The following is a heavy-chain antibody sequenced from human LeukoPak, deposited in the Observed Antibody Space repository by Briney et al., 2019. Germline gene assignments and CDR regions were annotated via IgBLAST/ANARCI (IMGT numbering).Heavy chain of an antibody. Sequence: GASVKVSCKASGGTFSSYAISWVRQAPGQGLEWMGGIIPIFGTANYAQKFQGRVTITADKSKSTAYMELSRLRSEDTAVYYCARVPGSGSYYGDPYFDYWGQGTLVTVSS. J-gene: IGHJ4*02. D-gene: IGHD3-10*01. V-gene: IGHV1-69*06. CDR3: ARVPGSGSYYGDPYFDY. CDR1: GGTFSSYA. CDR2: IIPIFGTA.